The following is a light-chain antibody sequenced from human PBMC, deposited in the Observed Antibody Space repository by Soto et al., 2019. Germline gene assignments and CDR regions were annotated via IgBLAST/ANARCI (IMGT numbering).Light chain of an antibody. V-gene: IGKV1-8*01. CDR3: QQYYSCPST. J-gene: IGKJ2*01. Sequence: AIRMTQSPSSFSASTGDRATITCRASQSISSYLAWYQQKPGKAPKLLIYAASTLETGVPARFSGSGSGTDFTLTISCLQSEDFATYYCQQYYSCPSTFGQGTKLEIK. CDR2: AAS. CDR1: QSISSY.